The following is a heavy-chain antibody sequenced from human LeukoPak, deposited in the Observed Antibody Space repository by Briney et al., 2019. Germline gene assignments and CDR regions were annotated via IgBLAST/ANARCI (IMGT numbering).Heavy chain of an antibody. J-gene: IGHJ6*03. V-gene: IGHV3-23*01. CDR2: LHNDGVTT. Sequence: PGGSLRLSCAASGFTFSNYGMSWVRQGPGQGLQWVSLLHNDGVTTYYADSVRGWFTISRDNSNNTLYLKMNIVRAEDTAVYYCAKHRGVHPPYYMDVWGKGTTVTVSS. CDR1: GFTFSNYG. CDR3: AKHRGVHPPYYMDV. D-gene: IGHD3-10*01.